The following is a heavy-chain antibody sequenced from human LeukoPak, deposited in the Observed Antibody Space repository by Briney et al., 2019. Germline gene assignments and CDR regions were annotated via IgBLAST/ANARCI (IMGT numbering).Heavy chain of an antibody. CDR2: IRSKANNYAT. Sequence: PGGSLRLSCAASGFTFSSYSMNWVRQAPGKGLEWVGRIRSKANNYATAYAASVKGGFTISRDDSKNTAYLQMNSLKTEDTAVYYCTGDNFDSSVKFDYWGQGTLVTVSS. D-gene: IGHD3-22*01. CDR1: GFTFSSYS. CDR3: TGDNFDSSVKFDY. J-gene: IGHJ4*02. V-gene: IGHV3-73*01.